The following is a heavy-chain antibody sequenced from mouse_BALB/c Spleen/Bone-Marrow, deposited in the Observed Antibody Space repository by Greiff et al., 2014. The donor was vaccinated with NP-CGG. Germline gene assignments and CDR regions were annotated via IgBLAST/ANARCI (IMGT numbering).Heavy chain of an antibody. J-gene: IGHJ2*01. CDR1: GYTFTNYW. CDR3: ARGFDY. Sequence: VQLQQSGAELVKPGASVKLSCKASGYTFTNYWMHWVKQRPGQGLEWIGEINPSNGRTNYNEKFKSKATLTVDKSSSTACTQLSSLTSEDSAVYYCARGFDYWGQGTTLTVSS. CDR2: INPSNGRT. V-gene: IGHV1S81*02.